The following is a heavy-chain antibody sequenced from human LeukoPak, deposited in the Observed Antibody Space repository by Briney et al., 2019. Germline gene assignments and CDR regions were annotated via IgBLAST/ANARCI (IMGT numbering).Heavy chain of an antibody. CDR1: GYTFTSYG. Sequence: ASEKVSCKASGYTFTSYGISWVRQAPGQGLEWMGWISAYNGNTNYAQKLQGRVTITADKSTSTAYMELSSLRSEDTAVYYCSTGYYDSSGQFDYWGQGTLVTVSS. CDR2: ISAYNGNT. D-gene: IGHD3-22*01. J-gene: IGHJ4*02. CDR3: STGYYDSSGQFDY. V-gene: IGHV1-18*01.